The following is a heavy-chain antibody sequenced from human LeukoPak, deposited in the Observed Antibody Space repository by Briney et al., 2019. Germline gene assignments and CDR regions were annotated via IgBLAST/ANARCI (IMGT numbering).Heavy chain of an antibody. D-gene: IGHD6-19*01. CDR2: LDPEVGGA. J-gene: IGHJ5*02. CDR3: TTGLRYSSSGYWFDP. Sequence: ASVKVSCKVSGYTLSELSLYWVRQAPGKGLEWMGGLDPEVGGAIYAQKFQGRVTMTEDTSTDTAYMELSSLTSEDTAIYYCTTGLRYSSSGYWFDPWGPGTLVAVSS. V-gene: IGHV1-24*01. CDR1: GYTLSELS.